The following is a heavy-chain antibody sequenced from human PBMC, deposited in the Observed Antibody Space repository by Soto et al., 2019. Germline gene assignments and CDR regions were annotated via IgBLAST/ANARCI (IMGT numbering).Heavy chain of an antibody. CDR3: AREGPVDTALDY. CDR1: GFTFSSYS. D-gene: IGHD5-18*01. CDR2: IGVSSSSI. V-gene: IGHV3-48*01. J-gene: IGHJ4*02. Sequence: GGSLRLSCAASGFTFSSYSMNWVRQAPGKGLEWVSYIGVSSSSIYYADSAKGRFTISRDNAKNSLYLQMNSLRAEDTAVYYCAREGPVDTALDYWGQGTLVTVSS.